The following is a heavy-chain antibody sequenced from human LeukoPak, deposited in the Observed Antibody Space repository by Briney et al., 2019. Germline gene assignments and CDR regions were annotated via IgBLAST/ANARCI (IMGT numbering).Heavy chain of an antibody. D-gene: IGHD2-2*02. Sequence: GGSLRLSCAASGFTFSSYSMNWVRQAPGKGLEWVSVIYSGGGTYYADSVKGRFTISRDNSKNTLYLQMNSLRAEDTAVYYCARVKALYCSSTSCYRGAFDIWGQGTMVTVSS. CDR2: IYSGGGT. J-gene: IGHJ3*02. CDR1: GFTFSSYS. V-gene: IGHV3-66*01. CDR3: ARVKALYCSSTSCYRGAFDI.